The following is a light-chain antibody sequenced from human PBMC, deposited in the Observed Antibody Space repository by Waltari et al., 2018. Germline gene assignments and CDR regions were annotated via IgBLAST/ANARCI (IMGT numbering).Light chain of an antibody. V-gene: IGLV2-14*03. J-gene: IGLJ2*01. CDR1: SSDIGRYNY. CDR2: DVN. CDR3: SSYTTTSSLLVV. Sequence: QSALTQPSSVSGSPGQSITISCTGTSSDIGRYNYVSWYQHHPGKAPKLMIFDVNNRPAGVSNRCSGSKAGNTASLTISGLQAEDEADYYCSSYTTTSSLLVVFGGGTKLTVL.